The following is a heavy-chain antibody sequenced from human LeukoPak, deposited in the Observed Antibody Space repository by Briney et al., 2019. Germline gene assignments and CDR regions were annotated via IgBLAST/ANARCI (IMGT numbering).Heavy chain of an antibody. D-gene: IGHD4-17*01. CDR2: IIPIFGTA. J-gene: IGHJ4*02. V-gene: IGHV1-69*06. CDR1: GGTFSSYA. Sequence: ASVKVSCKASGGTFSSYAISWVRQAPGQGLEWMGGIIPIFGTANYAQKFQGRVTITADKSTSTAYMELSSLRSEDTAVYYCARRLDYGDYGYWGQGTLVTVSS. CDR3: ARRLDYGDYGY.